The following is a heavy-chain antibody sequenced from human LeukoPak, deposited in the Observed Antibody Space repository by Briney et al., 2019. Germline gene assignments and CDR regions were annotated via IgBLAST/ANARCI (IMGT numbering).Heavy chain of an antibody. CDR2: ILHTGST. D-gene: IGHD2-15*01. J-gene: IGHJ4*02. Sequence: SETLSLTCAVSGYSISSGYWWSWVRQPPGKRLEWIGEILHTGSTNYNPSLKSRVTISVDKSKNQFSLKLTSVTAADTAVYYCARNGAYSADSWGQGTLLTVSS. CDR1: GYSISSGYW. V-gene: IGHV4-4*02. CDR3: ARNGAYSADS.